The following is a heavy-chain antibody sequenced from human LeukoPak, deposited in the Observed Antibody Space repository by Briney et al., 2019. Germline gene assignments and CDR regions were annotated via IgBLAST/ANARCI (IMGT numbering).Heavy chain of an antibody. D-gene: IGHD3-22*01. CDR2: IYYSGST. J-gene: IGHJ3*02. Sequence: SETLSLTCTVSGGSISSSSYYWGWIRQPPGKGLEWIGSIYYSGSTYYNPSLKSRVTISVDTSKNQFSLKLSSVTAADTAVYYCAKAMIVVVIPGAFDIWGQGTMVTVSS. CDR3: AKAMIVVVIPGAFDI. V-gene: IGHV4-39*07. CDR1: GGSISSSSYY.